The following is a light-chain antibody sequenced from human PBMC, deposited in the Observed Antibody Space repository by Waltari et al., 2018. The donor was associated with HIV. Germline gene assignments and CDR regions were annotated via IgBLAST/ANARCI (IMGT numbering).Light chain of an antibody. V-gene: IGLV3-25*03. J-gene: IGLJ3*02. CDR3: QSVESSGSRV. CDR2: KDN. Sequence: SYELPQPPSVSPSPGQTARITCSGDALPKHYVYGYQQRPGQAPVLVIYKDNERPSGIPERFSGSSSGTTVTLTISGVQAEDEADYYCQSVESSGSRVFGGGTKLTVL. CDR1: ALPKHY.